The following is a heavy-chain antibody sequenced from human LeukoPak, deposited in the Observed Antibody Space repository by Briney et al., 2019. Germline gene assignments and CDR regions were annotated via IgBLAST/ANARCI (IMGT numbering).Heavy chain of an antibody. CDR2: IYYSGST. Sequence: NPSETLSLTCTVSGGSISSGDYYWSWIRQPPGKGLEWIGYIYYSGSTYYNPSLKSRVTISVDTSKNQFSLKLSSVTAADTAVYYCARDTYSNLFDYWGQGTLVTVSS. D-gene: IGHD4-11*01. V-gene: IGHV4-30-4*01. J-gene: IGHJ4*02. CDR3: ARDTYSNLFDY. CDR1: GGSISSGDYY.